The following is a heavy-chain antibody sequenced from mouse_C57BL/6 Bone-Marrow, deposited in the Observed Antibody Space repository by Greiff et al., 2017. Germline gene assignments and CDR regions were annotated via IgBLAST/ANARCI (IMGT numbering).Heavy chain of an antibody. CDR3: ARHENYSSSYEDYAMDY. CDR2: ISNGGGST. D-gene: IGHD1-1*01. Sequence: EVQGVESGGGLVQPGGSLKLSCAASGFTFSDYYMYWVRQTPEKRLEWVAYISNGGGSTYYPDTVKGRFTISRDNAKNPLYLQKSRLKSEDTAMYYCARHENYSSSYEDYAMDYGGQGTSVTVSS. J-gene: IGHJ4*01. CDR1: GFTFSDYY. V-gene: IGHV5-12*01.